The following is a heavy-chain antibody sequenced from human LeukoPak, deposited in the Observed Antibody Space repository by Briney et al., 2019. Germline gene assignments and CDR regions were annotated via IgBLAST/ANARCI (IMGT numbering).Heavy chain of an antibody. CDR1: GYTITTYN. CDR2: IRSSSNNI. J-gene: IGHJ6*02. CDR3: AKDQGSSSWYYYYGMDV. V-gene: IGHV3-21*01. D-gene: IGHD6-13*01. Sequence: PGGSLRLSCAASGYTITTYNMNWVRQAPGKGLEWVSSIRSSSNNIYYADSLKGRFTISRDSAKNSLYLQMNSLRAEDTAVYYRAKDQGSSSWYYYYGMDVWGQGTTVTVSS.